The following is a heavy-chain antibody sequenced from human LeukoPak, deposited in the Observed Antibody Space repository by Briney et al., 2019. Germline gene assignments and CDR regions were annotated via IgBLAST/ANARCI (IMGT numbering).Heavy chain of an antibody. J-gene: IGHJ4*02. CDR1: VYTFSNFV. CDR2: ISGNNDNP. V-gene: IGHV1-18*01. D-gene: IGHD2-2*01. Sequence: ASVKVSCKASVYTFSNFVISGLRQAPGQGLEWMGWISGNNDNPNYGQKFQGRFTVTSDSSTSTAYMELRNLRSDDTAVYYCARDGTSTDDCWGQGTLVTVSS. CDR3: ARDGTSTDDC.